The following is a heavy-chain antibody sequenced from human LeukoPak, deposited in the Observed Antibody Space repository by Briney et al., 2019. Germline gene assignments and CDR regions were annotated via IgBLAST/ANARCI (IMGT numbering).Heavy chain of an antibody. CDR2: IKEDGGEA. V-gene: IGHV3-7*01. CDR3: AKEKKYYYDSTGYPGYDY. D-gene: IGHD3-22*01. J-gene: IGHJ4*02. Sequence: GGSLRLSCETSGFTFSSYWMTWVRQAPGKGLEWVANIKEDGGEAYYVGSVKGRFTVSRDNAKNSLYLQMRSLRAEDTAVYYCAKEKKYYYDSTGYPGYDYWGQGTLVTVSS. CDR1: GFTFSSYW.